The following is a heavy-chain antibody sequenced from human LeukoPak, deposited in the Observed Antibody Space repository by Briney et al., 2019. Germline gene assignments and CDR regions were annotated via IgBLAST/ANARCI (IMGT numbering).Heavy chain of an antibody. CDR1: GGTFSSYA. Sequence: SVKVSCKASGGTFSSYAISWVRQAPGQGLEWMGGIIPIFGTANYAQKFQGRVTITADESTSTAYMELSSLRSEDTAVYYCAREWYEHPTGGAFDIWGQGTMVTVSS. J-gene: IGHJ3*02. CDR2: IIPIFGTA. D-gene: IGHD6-13*01. CDR3: AREWYEHPTGGAFDI. V-gene: IGHV1-69*01.